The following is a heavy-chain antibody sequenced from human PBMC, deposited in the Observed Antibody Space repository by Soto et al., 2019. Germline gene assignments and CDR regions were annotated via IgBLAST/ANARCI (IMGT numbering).Heavy chain of an antibody. D-gene: IGHD2-15*01. CDR1: GFTFSSYA. Sequence: EVQLLESGGGLVQPGGSLRLSCAASGFTFSSYAMSWVRQTPGKGLEWVSAIRGSAGSTYYADSVKGRFTISRDHSKNTLYLQMTSLRAEDTAVHYCAKRITGACSGTIFSRSFDYWGQGTLVTVSS. J-gene: IGHJ4*02. CDR2: IRGSAGST. CDR3: AKRITGACSGTIFSRSFDY. V-gene: IGHV3-23*01.